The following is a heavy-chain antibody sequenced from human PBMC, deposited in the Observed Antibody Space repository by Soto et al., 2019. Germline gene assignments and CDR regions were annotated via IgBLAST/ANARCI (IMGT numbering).Heavy chain of an antibody. V-gene: IGHV3-33*01. Sequence: QVQLVESGGGVVQPGRSLRLSCAASGFTFSSYGMHWVRQAPGKGLEWVAVIWYDGSNKYYADSVKGRFTISRDNSKNTLYLQMNSLRAEDTAVYYCAREGAVAGTIWYFDLWGRGTLVTVSS. J-gene: IGHJ2*01. CDR3: AREGAVAGTIWYFDL. CDR1: GFTFSSYG. CDR2: IWYDGSNK. D-gene: IGHD6-19*01.